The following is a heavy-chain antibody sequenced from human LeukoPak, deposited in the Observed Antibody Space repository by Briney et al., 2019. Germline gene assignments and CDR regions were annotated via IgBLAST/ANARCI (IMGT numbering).Heavy chain of an antibody. Sequence: SETLSLTCTVSGGSISSGSYYWRWLRQPAGTGLEWLGRIYTSGSTNYNPSLKSRVTISVDTSKNQFSLKLSSVTAADTAVYYCARAYDFWSPLGYWGQGTLVTVSS. V-gene: IGHV4-61*02. J-gene: IGHJ4*02. CDR2: IYTSGST. CDR3: ARAYDFWSPLGY. CDR1: GGSISSGSYY. D-gene: IGHD3-3*01.